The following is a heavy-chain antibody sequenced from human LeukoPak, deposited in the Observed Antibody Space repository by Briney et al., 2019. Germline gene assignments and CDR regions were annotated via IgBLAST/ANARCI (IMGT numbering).Heavy chain of an antibody. Sequence: GSLRLSCAASGFTVSSNYMSWVRQAPGKGLEWVSVIYSGGSTYYADSVKGRFTISRHNSKNTLYLQMNSLRAEDTAVYYCARSIYYYYYGMDVWGQGTTVTVSS. CDR1: GFTVSSNY. V-gene: IGHV3-53*04. J-gene: IGHJ6*02. CDR3: ARSIYYYYYGMDV. CDR2: IYSGGST.